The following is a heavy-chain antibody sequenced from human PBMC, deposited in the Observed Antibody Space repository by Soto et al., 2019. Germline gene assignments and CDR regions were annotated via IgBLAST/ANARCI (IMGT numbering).Heavy chain of an antibody. D-gene: IGHD6-19*01. CDR1: GFSFSSYW. Sequence: EVQVVESGGGLVQPGGSLRLSCAASGFSFSSYWMHWVRQAPGKGLVWVSRIYREEGSTSYAESVKGRFTMSRDNAKNMLYLQMDSLRVEDTAIYYCIRDLPDSGGHRAFEYWGQGALVTVSS. J-gene: IGHJ4*02. CDR3: IRDLPDSGGHRAFEY. V-gene: IGHV3-74*01. CDR2: IYREEGST.